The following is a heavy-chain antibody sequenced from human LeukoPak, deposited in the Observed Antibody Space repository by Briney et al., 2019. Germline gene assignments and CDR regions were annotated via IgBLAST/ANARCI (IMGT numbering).Heavy chain of an antibody. Sequence: SGGSLRLSCAASGFTVNSNYMIWVRQAPGKGLEWVSVIYSGGDTYYADSVKGRFTISRDNSKNTVYLQVNSLRAEDTAVYYCARRSTVTRDVDIWGQGTMVTVSS. CDR3: ARRSTVTRDVDI. CDR2: IYSGGDT. V-gene: IGHV3-66*04. CDR1: GFTVNSNY. J-gene: IGHJ3*02. D-gene: IGHD4-17*01.